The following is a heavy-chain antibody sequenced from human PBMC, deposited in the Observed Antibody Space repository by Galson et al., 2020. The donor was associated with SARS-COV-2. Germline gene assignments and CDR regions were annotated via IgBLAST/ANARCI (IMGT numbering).Heavy chain of an antibody. CDR1: GFSFDNYA. Sequence: GGSLRLSCVGFGFSFDNYAMHWVRQVPGKGLEWVAGISWTSDNLGYADSVRGRFTISRDNAQNSLYLQVNNLRVEDTAFYFCAKDRATYLTGYFDYCGQGTLVTFAS. J-gene: IGHJ4*02. D-gene: IGHD3-9*01. CDR3: AKDRATYLTGYFDY. V-gene: IGHV3-9*01. CDR2: ISWTSDNL.